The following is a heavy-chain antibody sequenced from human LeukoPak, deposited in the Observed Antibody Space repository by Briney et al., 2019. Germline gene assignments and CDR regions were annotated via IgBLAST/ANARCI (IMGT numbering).Heavy chain of an antibody. CDR3: ARSYGDYEP. CDR1: GYTFTSYA. V-gene: IGHV7-4-1*02. Sequence: ASVKVSCKASGYTFTSYAINWVRQAPGQGLEYMGWIRTSTGSPTYAQGFTGRFVFSLDTSVNTAYLQISSLKAEDTAVYYCARSYGDYEPWGQGTLVTVSS. CDR2: IRTSTGSP. J-gene: IGHJ5*02. D-gene: IGHD3-16*01.